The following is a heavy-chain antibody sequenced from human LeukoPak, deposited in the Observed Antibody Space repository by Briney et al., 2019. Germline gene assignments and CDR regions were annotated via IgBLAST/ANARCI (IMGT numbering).Heavy chain of an antibody. CDR2: IYYSGNT. CDR1: GGSITSYF. D-gene: IGHD3-16*01. V-gene: IGHV4-59*08. J-gene: IGHJ3*02. Sequence: PSETLSLTCTVSGGSITSYFYIWVRQPPGKGLEWIGYIYYSGNTNYNPSLKSRVTISVDTSKNQFSLKLSSVTAADTAVYYCARHVRGRDAFDIWGQGTMVTVSS. CDR3: ARHVRGRDAFDI.